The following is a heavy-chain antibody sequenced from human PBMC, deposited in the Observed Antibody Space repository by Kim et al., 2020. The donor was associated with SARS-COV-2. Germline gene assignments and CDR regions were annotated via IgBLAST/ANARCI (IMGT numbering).Heavy chain of an antibody. D-gene: IGHD2-15*01. CDR2: IYYSGST. Sequence: SETLSLTCTVSGGSISSGGYYWSWIRQHPGKGLEWIGYIYYSGSTYYNPSLKSRVTISVDTSKNQFSLKLSSVTAADTAVYYCARGLCSGGSCYYYYYYGMDVWGQGTTVTVSS. CDR1: GGSISSGGYY. CDR3: ARGLCSGGSCYYYYYYGMDV. V-gene: IGHV4-31*03. J-gene: IGHJ6*02.